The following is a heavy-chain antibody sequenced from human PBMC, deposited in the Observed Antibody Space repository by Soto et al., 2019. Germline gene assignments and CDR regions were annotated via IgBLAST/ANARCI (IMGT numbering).Heavy chain of an antibody. Sequence: HVQLVQSGGEVKKPGASVKVSCQPSGYTFTNYVISWVRQAPGQGLEYMGWISPFNGHTKYAQKFQGRVTLTTETSTSTAYMELRSLINDDTAVYYCARDAGSESYLAYWGQGTLVSVSS. V-gene: IGHV1-18*01. D-gene: IGHD1-26*01. CDR2: ISPFNGHT. CDR1: GYTFTNYV. CDR3: ARDAGSESYLAY. J-gene: IGHJ4*02.